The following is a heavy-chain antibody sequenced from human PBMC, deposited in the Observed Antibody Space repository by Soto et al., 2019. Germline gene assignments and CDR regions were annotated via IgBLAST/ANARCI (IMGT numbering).Heavy chain of an antibody. CDR2: IKSKFDGGST. Sequence: DVQLLESGGGLVEPGGPLRLSCAVSGFSVTDAWMNWVRQVPGKGLAWVGRIKSKFDGGSTDYASPVKGIFTISKDDSQNTLYLHMNSLKSEDTAVYYCTIPTPDTPIVTSNYYFAMDVWGPVSTVSVSS. D-gene: IGHD5-18*01. J-gene: IGHJ6*02. CDR3: TIPTPDTPIVTSNYYFAMDV. V-gene: IGHV3-15*07. CDR1: GFSVTDAW.